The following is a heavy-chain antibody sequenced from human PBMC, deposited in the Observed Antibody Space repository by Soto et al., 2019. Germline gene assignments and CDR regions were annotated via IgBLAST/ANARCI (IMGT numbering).Heavy chain of an antibody. V-gene: IGHV3-15*01. D-gene: IGHD2-2*01. CDR3: VTGVLPPGY. Sequence: GGSLRLSCAVSGFTFSNAWMNWVRQAPGKGLEWVGLIRTTTDGGTADHAAPVQGRFTISRDDLKDILYLQMNSLRIEDTAVYYCVTGVLPPGYWGQGTLVTVS. J-gene: IGHJ4*02. CDR1: GFTFSNAW. CDR2: IRTTTDGGTA.